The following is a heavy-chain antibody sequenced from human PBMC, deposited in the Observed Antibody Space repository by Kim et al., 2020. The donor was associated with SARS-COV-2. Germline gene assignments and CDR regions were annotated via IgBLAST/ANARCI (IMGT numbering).Heavy chain of an antibody. J-gene: IGHJ6*02. CDR1: GYTFTSYA. CDR2: INTNTGDP. Sequence: ASVKVSCKASGYTFTSYAMNWVRQAPGQGLEWMGWINTNTGDPTYAQGFTGRFVFSLDTSVSTAYLQISSLKAEDTAVYYCARDGYHDYGDSGYYYGMDVWGQGTTVTVSS. D-gene: IGHD4-17*01. V-gene: IGHV7-4-1*02. CDR3: ARDGYHDYGDSGYYYGMDV.